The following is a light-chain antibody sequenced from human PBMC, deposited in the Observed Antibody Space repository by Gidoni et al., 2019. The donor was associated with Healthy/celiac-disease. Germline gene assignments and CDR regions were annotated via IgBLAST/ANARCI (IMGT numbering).Light chain of an antibody. Sequence: EIVLTQSPGTLSLSPGERATLSCRASQSVSSSYLAWYQQKPGQAPRLLIYGASSRATGIPDSFSGSGSGTDFTLTISRLEPEDFAVYYCQQYGSSPCSFGQGTKLEIK. J-gene: IGKJ2*04. V-gene: IGKV3-20*01. CDR1: QSVSSSY. CDR3: QQYGSSPCS. CDR2: GAS.